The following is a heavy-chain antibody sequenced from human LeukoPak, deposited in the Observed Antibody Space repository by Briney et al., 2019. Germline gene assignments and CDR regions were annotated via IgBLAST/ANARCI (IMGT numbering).Heavy chain of an antibody. CDR2: ISSRSSTI. D-gene: IGHD1-1*01. CDR3: ARNRDPPTYYYYYMDV. J-gene: IGHJ6*03. CDR1: GFTFSSYS. Sequence: GGSLRLSCVASGFTFSSYSMNWVRQAPGKGLEWVSWISSRSSTIYYADSVKGRFTISRDNAKNSLYLQMNSLRAEDTAVYYCARNRDPPTYYYYYMDVWGKGTTVTVSS. V-gene: IGHV3-48*04.